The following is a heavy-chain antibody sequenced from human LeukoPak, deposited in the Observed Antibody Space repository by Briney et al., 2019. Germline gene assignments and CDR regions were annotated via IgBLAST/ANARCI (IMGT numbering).Heavy chain of an antibody. V-gene: IGHV4-61*02. CDR3: ASALFPWAEYFQH. CDR2: IFTSGSP. Sequence: SETLSLTCTVSGGSISSGSYYWSWIRQPAGKGLEWIGRIFTSGSPNYNPSLKSRVTISMDTSKNQFSLNLSSVTAADTAVYYCASALFPWAEYFQHWGQGTLVTVSS. D-gene: IGHD2-21*01. CDR1: GGSISSGSYY. J-gene: IGHJ1*01.